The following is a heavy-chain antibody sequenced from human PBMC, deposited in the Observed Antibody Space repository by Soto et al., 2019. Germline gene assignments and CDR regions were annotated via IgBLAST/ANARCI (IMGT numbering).Heavy chain of an antibody. CDR3: ARGRSSYYDYGMDV. CDR2: IYDSGST. V-gene: IGHV4-30-2*01. J-gene: IGHJ6*02. D-gene: IGHD6-6*01. CDR1: GDSISRGGYS. Sequence: SETLSLTCVVSGDSISRGGYSWTWIRQPPGKALEWIGSIYDSGSTSYNPSLKSRVTMSVDTSKNQFSLRLTSVTAADTAVYFCARGRSSYYDYGMDVWGQGTTVTVCS.